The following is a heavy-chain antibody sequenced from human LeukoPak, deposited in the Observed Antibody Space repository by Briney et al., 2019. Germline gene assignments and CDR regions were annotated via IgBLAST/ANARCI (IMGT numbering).Heavy chain of an antibody. CDR2: INPNSGGT. D-gene: IGHD1-14*01. V-gene: IGHV1-2*02. CDR3: ARGGITPHYYYYYMDV. J-gene: IGHJ6*03. Sequence: GASVKVSCKASGYTFTGYYMHWVRQAPGQGLEWMGWINPNSGGTNYAQKFQGRVTMTRDTSISTAYMELSRLRSEDTAVYYCARGGITPHYYYYYMDVWGKGTTVTVSS. CDR1: GYTFTGYY.